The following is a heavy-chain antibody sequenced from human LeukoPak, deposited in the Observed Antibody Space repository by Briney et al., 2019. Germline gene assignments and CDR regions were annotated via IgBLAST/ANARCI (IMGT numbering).Heavy chain of an antibody. Sequence: GGSLRLSCAASGFTFSSYGMHWVRQAPGKGLEWVAVISYDGSNKYYADSVKGRFTISRDNSKNTLYLQMNSLRAEDTAVYYCARESHARVGATGFLGYWGQGTLVTVSS. CDR1: GFTFSSYG. D-gene: IGHD1-26*01. V-gene: IGHV3-30*03. CDR3: ARESHARVGATGFLGY. J-gene: IGHJ4*02. CDR2: ISYDGSNK.